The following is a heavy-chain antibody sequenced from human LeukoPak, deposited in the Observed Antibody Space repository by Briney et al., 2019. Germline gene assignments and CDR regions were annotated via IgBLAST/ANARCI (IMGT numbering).Heavy chain of an antibody. CDR3: ARGPGGWLLAPSWFDP. J-gene: IGHJ5*02. CDR2: IYYSGST. Sequence: TSETLSLTCTVSGGSISSYYWSWIRQPPGKGLEWIGYIYYSGSTNYNPSLKSRVTISVDTSKNQFSLKLSSVTAADTAVYYCARGPGGWLLAPSWFDPWGQGTLVTVSS. CDR1: GGSISSYY. D-gene: IGHD3-9*01. V-gene: IGHV4-59*08.